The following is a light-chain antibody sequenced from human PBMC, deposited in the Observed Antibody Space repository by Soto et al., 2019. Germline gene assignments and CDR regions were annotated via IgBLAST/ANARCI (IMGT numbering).Light chain of an antibody. V-gene: IGKV1-5*03. Sequence: DIQMTQSPSTLSASVGDRVTITCRASQSISSWLAWYQQKPGKAPKRLIYKASSLESGVPSRFNGSGSGTEFTLTISSLQPDEFATYYCQQYNSYPWTFGQGTKVEIK. J-gene: IGKJ1*01. CDR3: QQYNSYPWT. CDR2: KAS. CDR1: QSISSW.